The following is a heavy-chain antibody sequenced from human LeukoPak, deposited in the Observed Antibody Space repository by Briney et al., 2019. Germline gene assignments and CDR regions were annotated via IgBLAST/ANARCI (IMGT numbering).Heavy chain of an antibody. CDR2: INPNSGGT. V-gene: IGHV1-2*02. Sequence: PGASVKVSCKASGYTFTGYYMHWVRQAPGQGLEWMEWINPNSGGTNYAQKFQGRVTMTRDTSISTAYMELSRLRSDDTAVYYCARLYYYDSSGYYDPFDYWGQGTLVTVSP. CDR1: GYTFTGYY. CDR3: ARLYYYDSSGYYDPFDY. D-gene: IGHD3-22*01. J-gene: IGHJ4*02.